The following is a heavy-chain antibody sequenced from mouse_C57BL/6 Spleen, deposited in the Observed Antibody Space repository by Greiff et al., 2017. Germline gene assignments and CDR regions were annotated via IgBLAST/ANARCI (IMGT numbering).Heavy chain of an antibody. CDR2: IDTNSGGT. J-gene: IGHJ2*01. Sequence: QVHVKQPGAELVKPGASVKLSCKASGYTFTSYWMHWVKQRPGRGLEWIGRIDTNSGGTKYNEKFKSKATLTVDKPSSTAYMQLGSLTSEDSAVYYCARGGDGYLDYWGQGTTLTVSS. V-gene: IGHV1-72*01. CDR3: ARGGDGYLDY. CDR1: GYTFTSYW. D-gene: IGHD2-3*01.